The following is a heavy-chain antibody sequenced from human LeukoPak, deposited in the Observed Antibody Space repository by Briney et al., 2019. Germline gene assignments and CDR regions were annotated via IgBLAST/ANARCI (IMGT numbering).Heavy chain of an antibody. Sequence: SETLSLTCAVYGGSFSGYYWSWIRQPPGKGLEWIGEINHSGSTNYNPSLKSRVTISVDTSKNQFSLKLRSVTAADTAVYYCACTYYYGSGSLLDYWGQGTLVTVSS. D-gene: IGHD3-10*01. CDR3: ACTYYYGSGSLLDY. J-gene: IGHJ4*02. CDR1: GGSFSGYY. V-gene: IGHV4-34*01. CDR2: INHSGST.